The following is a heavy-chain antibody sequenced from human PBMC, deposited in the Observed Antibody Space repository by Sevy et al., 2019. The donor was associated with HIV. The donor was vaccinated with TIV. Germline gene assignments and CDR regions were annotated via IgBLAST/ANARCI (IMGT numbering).Heavy chain of an antibody. D-gene: IGHD4-17*01. J-gene: IGHJ6*02. CDR2: INYSGST. CDR3: ARDNRYGDYGLGV. CDR1: GAAIGSGGYY. V-gene: IGHV4-31*03. Sequence: SETLSLTCTVSGAAIGSGGYYWSWIRQHPGKGLEWIAYINYSGSTYYNPSLKSRLSVSLDTTKNQFSLKLSSVTAADTAVYYCARDNRYGDYGLGVWGLGTTVTVSS.